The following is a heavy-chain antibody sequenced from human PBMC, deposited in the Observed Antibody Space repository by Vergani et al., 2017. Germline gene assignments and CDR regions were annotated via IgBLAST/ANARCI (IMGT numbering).Heavy chain of an antibody. CDR1: GFTFSSYG. Sequence: QVQLVESGGGVVQPGRSLRLSCAASGFTFSSYGMHWVRQAPGKGLEWVAVISYDGSNKYYADSVKGRFTISRDNSKNTLYLKMNSLRAEDTAVYYCAKAAVGSGSYYNLRGWFDPWGQGTLVTVSS. V-gene: IGHV3-30*18. CDR2: ISYDGSNK. CDR3: AKAAVGSGSYYNLRGWFDP. D-gene: IGHD3-10*01. J-gene: IGHJ5*02.